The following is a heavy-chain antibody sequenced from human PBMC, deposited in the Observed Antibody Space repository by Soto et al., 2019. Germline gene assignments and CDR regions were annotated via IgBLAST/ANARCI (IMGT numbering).Heavy chain of an antibody. V-gene: IGHV2-5*02. CDR1: GFSLSTSVVG. CDR3: AHRRSDLGTDCHGVLWFDP. CDR2: IYWDDDK. J-gene: IGHJ5*02. Sequence: FGPTLVNPTQTLTLTCTFSGFSLSTSVVGVGWIRQPPGKALEWLALIYWDDDKRYSPSLKSRLTITKDTSKNQVVLTMTNLDPVDTATYYCAHRRSDLGTDCHGVLWFDPWGQGTLVTVSS. D-gene: IGHD3-16*01.